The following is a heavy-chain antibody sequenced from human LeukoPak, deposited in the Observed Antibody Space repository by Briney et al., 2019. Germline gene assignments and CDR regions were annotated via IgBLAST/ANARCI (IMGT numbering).Heavy chain of an antibody. CDR1: GGSFSGYY. Sequence: SETLSLTCAVYGGSFSGYYWSWIRQPPGKGLEWIGEINHSGSTNYNPSLKSRVTISVDTSKNQFSLKLSSVTAADTAVYYCARDIAVAVQFDYWGQGTLVTVSS. D-gene: IGHD6-19*01. J-gene: IGHJ4*02. CDR2: INHSGST. CDR3: ARDIAVAVQFDY. V-gene: IGHV4-34*01.